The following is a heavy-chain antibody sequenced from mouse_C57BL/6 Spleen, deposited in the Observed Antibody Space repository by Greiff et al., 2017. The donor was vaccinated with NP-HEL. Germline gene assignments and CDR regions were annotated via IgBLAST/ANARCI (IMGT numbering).Heavy chain of an antibody. CDR3: AKEGNYGNFSWYFDV. CDR2: IWRGGST. Sequence: VKLMESGPGLVQPSQSLSITCTVSGFSLTSYGVHWVRQSPGKGLEWLGVIWRGGSTDYNAAFMSILSITKDNSKSQVFFKMNSLQSDDTAIYYCAKEGNYGNFSWYFDVWGTVTTVTVSS. D-gene: IGHD2-1*01. V-gene: IGHV2-5*01. CDR1: GFSLTSYG. J-gene: IGHJ1*03.